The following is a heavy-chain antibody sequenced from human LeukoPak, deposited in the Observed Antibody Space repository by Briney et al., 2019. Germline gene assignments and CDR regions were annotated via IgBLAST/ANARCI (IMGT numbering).Heavy chain of an antibody. CDR2: INHSGST. Sequence: SETLSLTCAVYGGSFSGYYWSWIRQPPGKGLERIGEINHSGSTNYNPSLKSRVTISVDTSKNQFSLKLSSVTAADTAVYYCARGSMYGEGWFDPWGQGTLVTVSS. D-gene: IGHD4-17*01. CDR1: GGSFSGYY. V-gene: IGHV4-34*01. J-gene: IGHJ5*02. CDR3: ARGSMYGEGWFDP.